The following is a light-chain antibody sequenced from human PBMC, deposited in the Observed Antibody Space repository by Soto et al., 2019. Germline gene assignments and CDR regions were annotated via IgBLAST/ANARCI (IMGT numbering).Light chain of an antibody. CDR3: SSFTSSSTRV. CDR1: SSDVGSYNR. J-gene: IGLJ3*02. V-gene: IGLV2-18*02. CDR2: DVS. Sequence: QSALTQPPSVSGSPGQSVTISCTGTSSDVGSYNRVSWYQQPPGTAPKLLIFDVSNRPSGVSDRFSGSKSGNTASLTISGLQAEDEADYYCSSFTSSSTRVFGGGTKVTVL.